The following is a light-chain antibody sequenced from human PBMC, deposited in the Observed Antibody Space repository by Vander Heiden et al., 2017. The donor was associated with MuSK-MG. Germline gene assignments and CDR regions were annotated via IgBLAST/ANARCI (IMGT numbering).Light chain of an antibody. CDR2: ENN. CDR3: ATWDNSLSGEVL. Sequence: HSVLTPPPSVSVAPGQKVTISCSGSSSNIGRNHVCWYQQFPGTAPKLLIYENNKRPSGIPDRFSGSKSGTSATLGITGLQTGDEADYYCATWDNSLSGEVLFGGGTKLTVL. CDR1: SSNIGRNH. J-gene: IGLJ2*01. V-gene: IGLV1-51*02.